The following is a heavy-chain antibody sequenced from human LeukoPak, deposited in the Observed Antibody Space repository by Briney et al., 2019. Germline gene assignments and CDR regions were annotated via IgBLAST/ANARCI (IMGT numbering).Heavy chain of an antibody. CDR3: ANGVRYDILTSLDY. Sequence: GGSLRLSCAASGFTFSSYGIHWVRQAPVKGLEWVAFIRYDGSDKYFADIVKGRFTISRDNSKNTVYLQMNSLRAEDTAVYYCANGVRYDILTSLDYWGQGTLVTVSS. V-gene: IGHV3-30*02. D-gene: IGHD3-9*01. CDR1: GFTFSSYG. CDR2: IRYDGSDK. J-gene: IGHJ4*02.